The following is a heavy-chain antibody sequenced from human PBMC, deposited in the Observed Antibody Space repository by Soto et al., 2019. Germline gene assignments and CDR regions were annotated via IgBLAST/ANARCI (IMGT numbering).Heavy chain of an antibody. Sequence: SETLSLTCAVYGGSFSGYYWSWIRQPPGKGLEWIGEINHSGSTNYNPSLKSRVTISVDTSKNQFSLKLSSVTAADTAVYYCARVGCGGSCRIPTNWFDPWGQGTLVTVSS. J-gene: IGHJ5*02. CDR3: ARVGCGGSCRIPTNWFDP. CDR1: GGSFSGYY. CDR2: INHSGST. D-gene: IGHD2-15*01. V-gene: IGHV4-34*01.